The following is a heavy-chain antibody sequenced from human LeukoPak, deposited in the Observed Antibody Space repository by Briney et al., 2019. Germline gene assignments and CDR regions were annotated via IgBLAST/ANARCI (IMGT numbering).Heavy chain of an antibody. CDR3: ARTARLFDY. J-gene: IGHJ4*02. Sequence: PSETLSLTCTVSGDSISSHYWSWIRQPPGKGLECIGYVYYSGIPNHNPSLKSRVTISVDTSKNQPSLRLTSVTTADTAVYYCARTARLFDYWGQGTQVTVSS. CDR2: VYYSGIP. V-gene: IGHV4-59*11. CDR1: GDSISSHY. D-gene: IGHD4-11*01.